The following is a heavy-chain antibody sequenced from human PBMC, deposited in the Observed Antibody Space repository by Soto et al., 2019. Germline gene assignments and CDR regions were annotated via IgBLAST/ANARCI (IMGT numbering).Heavy chain of an antibody. V-gene: IGHV1-18*01. J-gene: IGHJ6*02. D-gene: IGHD3-22*01. CDR2: ISAYNGNT. CDR3: ARTYYDSSGYYLAGPPTIYGMDV. CDR1: GYTFTSYG. Sequence: EASVKGSCKASGYTFTSYGISWVRQAPGQGLEWMGWISAYNGNTNYAQKLQGRVTMTTDTSTSTAYMELRSLRSDDTAVYYCARTYYDSSGYYLAGPPTIYGMDVWGQGTTVTVSS.